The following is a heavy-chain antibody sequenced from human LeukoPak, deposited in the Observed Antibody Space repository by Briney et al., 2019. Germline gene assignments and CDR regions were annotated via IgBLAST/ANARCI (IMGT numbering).Heavy chain of an antibody. CDR3: ARVVYYYDSGSDAFDI. V-gene: IGHV1-2*02. CDR1: GYTFTGDY. Sequence: ASVKVSCKASGYTFTGDYMHWVRQAPGQGLEWMGWISPNSGGTNYAQKFQGRVTMTRDTSISTAYMELSRLRSDDTAVYYCARVVYYYDSGSDAFDIWGQGAMVTVSS. CDR2: ISPNSGGT. J-gene: IGHJ3*02. D-gene: IGHD3-10*01.